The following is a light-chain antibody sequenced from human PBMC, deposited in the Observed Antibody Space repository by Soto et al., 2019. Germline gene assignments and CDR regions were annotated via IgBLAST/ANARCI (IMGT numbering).Light chain of an antibody. CDR3: SSYTSFRTYG. CDR1: SSDVGGYNY. Sequence: SVVPQPATVSGSRGQSITISCTGTSSDVGGYNYVSWYQQHPGKAPKLMIYDVRNRPSGVSNRFSGSKSVNTASLTISGLQAEDEADYYCSSYTSFRTYGFGAGTKATVL. J-gene: IGLJ1*01. CDR2: DVR. V-gene: IGLV2-14*01.